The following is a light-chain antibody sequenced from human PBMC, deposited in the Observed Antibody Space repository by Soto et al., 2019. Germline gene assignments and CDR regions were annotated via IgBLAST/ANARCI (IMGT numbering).Light chain of an antibody. V-gene: IGLV2-14*02. CDR2: EGS. CDR3: SSYTSSSTFYV. CDR1: SSDVGSYNL. Sequence: QSVLTQPAPVSGSPGQSITISCTGTSSDVGSYNLVSWYQQHPGKVPKLMIYEGSKRPSGVSNRFSGSKSGNTASLTISGLQAEDEAGYYCSSYTSSSTFYVFGTGTKVTVL. J-gene: IGLJ1*01.